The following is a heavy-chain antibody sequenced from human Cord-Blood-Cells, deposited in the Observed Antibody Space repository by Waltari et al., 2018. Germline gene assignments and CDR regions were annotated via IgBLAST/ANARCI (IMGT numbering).Heavy chain of an antibody. CDR1: GGTFSSYA. CDR2: IIPIVGTA. D-gene: IGHD2-15*01. CDR3: ARAPYCSGGSCYYYYYYGMDV. J-gene: IGHJ6*02. Sequence: QVQLVQSGAEVKKPGSSVKVSCKASGGTFSSYAISWVRQAPGQGLEWMGGIIPIVGTAKYAQKCQGMVTITADESTSTAYMELSSLRSEDTAVYYCARAPYCSGGSCYYYYYYGMDVWGQGTTVTVSS. V-gene: IGHV1-69*12.